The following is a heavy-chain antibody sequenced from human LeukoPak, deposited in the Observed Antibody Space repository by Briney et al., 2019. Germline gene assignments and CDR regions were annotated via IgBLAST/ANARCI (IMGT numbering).Heavy chain of an antibody. J-gene: IGHJ6*03. Sequence: GASVKVSCKASGYTFTGYYMHWVRQAPGQGLEWMGWINPNRGGTNYAQKFQGWVTMTRDTSISTAYMELSRLRSDDTAVYYCARGRATVWGVLYYMDVWGKGTTVTVSS. D-gene: IGHD3-16*01. CDR3: ARGRATVWGVLYYMDV. V-gene: IGHV1-2*04. CDR2: INPNRGGT. CDR1: GYTFTGYY.